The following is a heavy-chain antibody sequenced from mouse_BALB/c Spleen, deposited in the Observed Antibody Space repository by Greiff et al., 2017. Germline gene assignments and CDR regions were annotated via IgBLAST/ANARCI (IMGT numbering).Heavy chain of an antibody. CDR3: ARNSVTTAYWYFDV. CDR2: IWSGGST. Sequence: VQLQQSGPGLVQPSQSLSITCTVSGFSLTSYGVHWVRQSPGKGLEWLGVIWSGGSTDYNAAFISRLSISKDNSKSQVFFKMNSLQANDTAIYYCARNSVTTAYWYFDVWGAGTTVTVSS. CDR1: GFSLTSYG. D-gene: IGHD1-2*01. V-gene: IGHV2-2*02. J-gene: IGHJ1*01.